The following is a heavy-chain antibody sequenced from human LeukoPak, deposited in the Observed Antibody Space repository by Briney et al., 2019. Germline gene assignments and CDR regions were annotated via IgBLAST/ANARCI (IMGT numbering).Heavy chain of an antibody. CDR2: INHSGST. J-gene: IGHJ4*02. V-gene: IGHV4-34*01. Sequence: SETLSLTCAVYGGSFSGYYWSWIRQPPGKGLEWIGEINHSGSTNYNPSLKSRVTISVDTSKNQFSLKLSSVTAADTAVYYCARSVYYYGSGSLRNWGQGTLVTVSS. CDR3: ARSVYYYGSGSLRN. D-gene: IGHD3-10*01. CDR1: GGSFSGYY.